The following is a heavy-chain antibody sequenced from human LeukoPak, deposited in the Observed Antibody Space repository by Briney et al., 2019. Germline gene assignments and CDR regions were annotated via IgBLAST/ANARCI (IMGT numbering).Heavy chain of an antibody. CDR3: ARGSVFGVVIITH. Sequence: SVKVSCKASGGTFSSYTISWVRQAPGQGLEWMGRIIPILGIAKYAQKFQGRVTITADKSTSTAYMELSSLRSEDTAVYYCARGSVFGVVIITHWGQGTLVTVSS. CDR1: GGTFSSYT. CDR2: IIPILGIA. V-gene: IGHV1-69*02. D-gene: IGHD3-3*01. J-gene: IGHJ4*02.